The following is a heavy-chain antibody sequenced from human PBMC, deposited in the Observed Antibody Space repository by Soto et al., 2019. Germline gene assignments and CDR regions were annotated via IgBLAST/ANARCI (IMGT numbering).Heavy chain of an antibody. CDR3: ARVPAP. Sequence: QLQLQESGSGLVKPSQSLSLTCAASGGSISSGGYSWSLIRQPPGKGLEWIGYIYHSGSIYYNPSLKSRVSISVDRSENQFSLKLSSVTAADTAVYYCARVPAPWGQGTLVTVSS. J-gene: IGHJ5*02. CDR2: IYHSGSI. CDR1: GGSISSGGYS. V-gene: IGHV4-30-2*01.